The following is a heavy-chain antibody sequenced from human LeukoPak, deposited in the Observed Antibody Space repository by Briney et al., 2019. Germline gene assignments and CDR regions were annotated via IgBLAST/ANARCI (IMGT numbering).Heavy chain of an antibody. J-gene: IGHJ4*02. CDR1: GGSISSGSYY. CDR2: IYTSGST. D-gene: IGHD6-25*01. V-gene: IGHV4-61*02. CDR3: ARESSEGKLER. Sequence: SETLSLTCTVSGGSISSGSYYWSWIRQPAGKGLEWIGRIYTSGSTNYNTSLKSRVTISVDTSKNQFSLKLSSVTAADTAVYYCARESSEGKLERWGQGTLVTVSS.